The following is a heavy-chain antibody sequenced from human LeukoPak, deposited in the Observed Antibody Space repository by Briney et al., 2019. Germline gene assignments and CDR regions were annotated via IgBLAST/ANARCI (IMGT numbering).Heavy chain of an antibody. Sequence: GGSLRLSCAASGFTFSSYGMRWVRQAPGKGLEWVAVISYDGSNKYYADSVKGRFTISRDNSKNTLYLQMNSLRAEDTAVYYCAKDRSPVVVIGTNWFDPWGQGTLVTVSS. V-gene: IGHV3-30*18. D-gene: IGHD3-22*01. J-gene: IGHJ5*02. CDR2: ISYDGSNK. CDR1: GFTFSSYG. CDR3: AKDRSPVVVIGTNWFDP.